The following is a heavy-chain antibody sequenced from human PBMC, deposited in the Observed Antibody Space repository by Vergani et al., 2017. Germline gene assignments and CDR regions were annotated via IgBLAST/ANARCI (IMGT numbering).Heavy chain of an antibody. D-gene: IGHD5-24*01. CDR3: ARLDGYNYGVYYYYMDV. J-gene: IGHJ6*03. V-gene: IGHV5-51*03. CDR2: IYPGDSDI. Sequence: EVQLVQSGAEVKKPGESLKISCKGSGYSFTSYWIGWVRQMPGKGLEWMGIIYPGDSDIRYSPSFQGQVIISADKSTSTAYLQWNSLKASDTAMYYCARLDGYNYGVYYYYMDVWGKGTTVTVSS. CDR1: GYSFTSYW.